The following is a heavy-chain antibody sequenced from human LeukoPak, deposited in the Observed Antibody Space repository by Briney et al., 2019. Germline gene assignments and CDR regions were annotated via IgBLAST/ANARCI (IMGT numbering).Heavy chain of an antibody. D-gene: IGHD2-15*01. CDR2: ISWNSGRI. J-gene: IGHJ3*02. CDR1: GFTFDDYA. Sequence: GGSLRLSCAASGFTFDDYAMHWVRQAPGKGLEWVSGISWNSGRIGYADSVKGRFTISRDNAKNSLYLQMNSLRAEDTALYYCAKAGYRSGGSCERRAFDIWGQGTMVTVSS. CDR3: AKAGYRSGGSCERRAFDI. V-gene: IGHV3-9*01.